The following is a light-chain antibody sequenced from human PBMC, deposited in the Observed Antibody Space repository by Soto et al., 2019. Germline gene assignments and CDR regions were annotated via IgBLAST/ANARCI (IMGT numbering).Light chain of an antibody. CDR2: SAS. CDR3: QQYYSSPFT. Sequence: VISMTQSPSLLSASTGDRVTISCRMSQDIKNYLAWYQQRPGKAPALLIYSASTLQNGVPSRFSGSWSGTDFTLTISRLQSEDFATYYGQQYYSSPFTFGPGTKVDV. V-gene: IGKV1D-8*01. J-gene: IGKJ3*01. CDR1: QDIKNY.